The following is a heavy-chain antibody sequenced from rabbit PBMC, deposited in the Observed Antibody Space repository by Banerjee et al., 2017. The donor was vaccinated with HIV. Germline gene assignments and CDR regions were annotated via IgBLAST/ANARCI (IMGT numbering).Heavy chain of an antibody. CDR2: IYTNGGST. CDR3: SRGSRYYIYYYVIDL. D-gene: IGHD8-1*01. V-gene: IGHV1S43*01. CDR1: GFSFSNKYV. J-gene: IGHJ6*01. Sequence: QEQLVESGGGLVQPEGSLTLTCTASGFSFSNKYVMCWVRQAPGKGPELIACIYTNGGSTWYASGVNGRVTFSISTSLNTVNLKMTSLTAAATATYFCSRGSRYYIYYYVIDLWGPGTLVTVS.